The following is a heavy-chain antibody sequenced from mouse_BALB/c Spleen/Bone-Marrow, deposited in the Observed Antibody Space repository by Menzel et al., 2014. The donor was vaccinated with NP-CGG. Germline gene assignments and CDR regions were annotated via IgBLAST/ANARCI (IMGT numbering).Heavy chain of an antibody. CDR1: GFTFTDFD. V-gene: IGHV1-18*01. J-gene: IGHJ2*01. CDR3: VSGWGLTEPEDY. Sequence: EGQLQQSGAELVRPGASVRISCKASGFTFTDFDIDWVKQSPGKSLEWIGVMDPNNGGIFYNQKFKGKATLTVDKYSNTAYMEHRSLPTEDHAVYYCVSGWGLTEPEDYWGQGTTLTVSS. CDR2: MDPNNGGI. D-gene: IGHD4-1*01.